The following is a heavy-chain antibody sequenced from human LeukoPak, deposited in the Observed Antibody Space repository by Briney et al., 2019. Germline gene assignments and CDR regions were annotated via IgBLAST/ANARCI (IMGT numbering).Heavy chain of an antibody. CDR1: GGTFSSYA. Sequence: ASVKVSCKASGGTFSSYAISWVRQAPGQGLEWMGGIIPIFGTANYAQKFQGRVTITADESTSTAYMELSSLRSEDTAVYYCATSSIAAPSWFDPWGQGTLVSVSS. CDR3: ATSSIAAPSWFDP. D-gene: IGHD6-6*01. V-gene: IGHV1-69*01. J-gene: IGHJ5*02. CDR2: IIPIFGTA.